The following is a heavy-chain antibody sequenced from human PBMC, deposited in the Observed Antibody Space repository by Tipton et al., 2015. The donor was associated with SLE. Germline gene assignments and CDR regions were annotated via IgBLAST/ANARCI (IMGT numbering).Heavy chain of an antibody. CDR1: GFTVNNNY. Sequence: SLRLSCAASGFTVNNNYMSWVRQAPGKGLEWVSVIYSGGSTYYADSVKGRFTISRDNSKNTLYLQMNSLRAEDTAVYYCASAPASSIAAPWSQGTLVTVSS. J-gene: IGHJ5*02. V-gene: IGHV3-53*05. CDR2: IYSGGST. D-gene: IGHD6-6*01. CDR3: ASAPASSIAAP.